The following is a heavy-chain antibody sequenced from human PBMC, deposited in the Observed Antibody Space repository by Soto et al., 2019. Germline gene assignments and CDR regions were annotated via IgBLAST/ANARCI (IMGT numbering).Heavy chain of an antibody. CDR1: GYTFTGYA. Sequence: ASVKVSCKASGYTFTGYAIHWVRQAPGQRLEWMGWINGDNGDTKYAQKFQGRVTITRDTSATTAYMELTSLGSEDTALYHCARGYCCSTDCQYYLDFCGQGSPVTVSA. D-gene: IGHD2-2*01. J-gene: IGHJ4*02. CDR3: ARGYCCSTDCQYYLDF. CDR2: INGDNGDT. V-gene: IGHV1-3*01.